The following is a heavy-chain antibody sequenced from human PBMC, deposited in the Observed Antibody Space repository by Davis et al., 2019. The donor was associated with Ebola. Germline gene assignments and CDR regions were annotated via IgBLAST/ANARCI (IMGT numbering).Heavy chain of an antibody. CDR1: GGSFTHYY. V-gene: IGHV4-59*01. Sequence: MPGGSLRLSCTLSGGSFTHYYWSWLRQPPGKGLEWIGYVYYSGSINYSPSLKSRVAISLDSSRNQFSLQLTSVTAADTAVYFCARGGGNAFFDSWGQGSLVTVSS. J-gene: IGHJ4*02. CDR2: VYYSGSI. D-gene: IGHD1-14*01. CDR3: ARGGGNAFFDS.